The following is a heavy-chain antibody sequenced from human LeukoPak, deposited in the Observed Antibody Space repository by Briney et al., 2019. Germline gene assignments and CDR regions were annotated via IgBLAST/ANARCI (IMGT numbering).Heavy chain of an antibody. J-gene: IGHJ4*02. CDR3: ARDREGSSSWDY. CDR2: IYSGGST. D-gene: IGHD6-13*01. Sequence: GGSLRLSCAASGFTVSSNYMNWVRQAPGKGLEWVSTIYSGGSTYYADSVKGRFTISRDNSKNTLYLQMNSLRAEDTAVYYCARDREGSSSWDYWGQGTLVAVSS. CDR1: GFTVSSNY. V-gene: IGHV3-53*01.